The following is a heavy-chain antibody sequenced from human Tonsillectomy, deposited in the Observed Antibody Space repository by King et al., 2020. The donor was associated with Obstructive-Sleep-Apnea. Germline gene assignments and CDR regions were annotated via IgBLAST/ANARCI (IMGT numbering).Heavy chain of an antibody. CDR1: GFTFSSYA. V-gene: IGHV3-23*04. Sequence: VQLVQSGGGLVQPGGSLRLSCAASGFTFSSYAMSWVRQAPGKGLEWVSAISGSGGSTYYADSVEGRFTISRDNSKNTLYLQMNRLRAEDTAVYYCAKDLFRRGYGSGTPEGGDYWGQGTLVTVSS. J-gene: IGHJ4*02. CDR2: ISGSGGST. CDR3: AKDLFRRGYGSGTPEGGDY. D-gene: IGHD3-10*01.